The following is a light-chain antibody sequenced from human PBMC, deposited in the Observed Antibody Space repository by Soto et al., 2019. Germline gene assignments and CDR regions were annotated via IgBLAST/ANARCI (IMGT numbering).Light chain of an antibody. CDR2: DAS. CDR1: QIISNRY. J-gene: IGKJ4*01. V-gene: IGKV3-20*01. Sequence: MVLTQSQGTLSLSPGERATLSCRASQIISNRYLAWYQQKPYQAPRLLIYDASSRATVIPDRVSGSGSGPNFALTTRTLEPADFSVYSCQHHVTSLLSSGVGTKVEIK. CDR3: QHHVTSLLS.